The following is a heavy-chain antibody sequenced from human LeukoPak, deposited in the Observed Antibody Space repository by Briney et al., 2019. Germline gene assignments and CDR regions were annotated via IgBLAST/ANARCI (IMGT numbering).Heavy chain of an antibody. D-gene: IGHD6-13*01. CDR1: GGTFSNHA. Sequence: SVKVSCKASGGTFSNHAISWVRQAPGQGLEWVGVIIPMSGTANYAQKFQGRVTITADESTSTVYMELSSLTSEDTAVYYCARWAGESSSWYPALFDYWGQGTLVTVSS. J-gene: IGHJ4*02. CDR3: ARWAGESSSWYPALFDY. CDR2: IIPMSGTA. V-gene: IGHV1-69*13.